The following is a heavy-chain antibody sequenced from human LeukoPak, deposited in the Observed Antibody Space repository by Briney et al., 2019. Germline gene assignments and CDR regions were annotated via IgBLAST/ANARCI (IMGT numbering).Heavy chain of an antibody. CDR2: ISRRDDYT. CDR3: ANDYRSGSFHDF. J-gene: IGHJ4*02. CDR1: GFAFSSYA. Sequence: PGGSLRLSCAASGFAFSSYAMSWVRQPPGKGLEWVSVISRRDDYTYYADSVKGRFTISRDNSKNTLYLQMSTLRAEDTAVYYCANDYRSGSFHDFWGQGTLVTVSS. D-gene: IGHD3-10*01. V-gene: IGHV3-23*01.